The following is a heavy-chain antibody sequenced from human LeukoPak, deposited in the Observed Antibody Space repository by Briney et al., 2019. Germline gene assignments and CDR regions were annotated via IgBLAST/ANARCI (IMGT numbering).Heavy chain of an antibody. Sequence: PSETLPLTCAVYGGSFSGYYWSWIRQPPGKGLEWIGEINHSGSTNYNPSLKSRVTISVDTSKNQFSLKLSSVPAADTAVYYCARGRSGYYGSGSQIDYWGQGTLVTVSS. CDR1: GGSFSGYY. CDR2: INHSGST. J-gene: IGHJ4*02. V-gene: IGHV4-34*01. D-gene: IGHD3-10*01. CDR3: ARGRSGYYGSGSQIDY.